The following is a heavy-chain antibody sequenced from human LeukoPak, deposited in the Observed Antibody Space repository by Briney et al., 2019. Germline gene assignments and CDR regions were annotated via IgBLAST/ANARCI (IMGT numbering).Heavy chain of an antibody. CDR1: GFTFSGHA. CDR2: ISYDGSNS. Sequence: GGSLRLSCAASGFTFSGHAMVWVRQGPGKGLEWVSFISYDGSNSVYADSVMGRFTISRDNSKNTVDLQINSLRFEDTAIYYCAKDWGQRGVGVTLGHWGQGTLVIVSS. J-gene: IGHJ4*02. CDR3: AKDWGQRGVGVTLGH. D-gene: IGHD1-26*01. V-gene: IGHV3-30*18.